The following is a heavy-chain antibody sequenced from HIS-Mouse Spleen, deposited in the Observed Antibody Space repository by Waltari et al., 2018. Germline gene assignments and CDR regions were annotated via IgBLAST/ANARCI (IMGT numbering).Heavy chain of an antibody. CDR2: TYYRSKWYN. Sequence: QVQLQQSGPGLVKPSQTLPLTCSISGDSVSTNSPACNWISHSPSRGLEWMGRTYYRSKWYNDYAVSVKSRITINPDTSKNQFSLQLNSVTPEDTAVYYCARGFTGDGIWDDAFDIWGQGTMVTVSS. V-gene: IGHV6-1*01. CDR1: GDSVSTNSPA. J-gene: IGHJ3*02. D-gene: IGHD7-27*01. CDR3: ARGFTGDGIWDDAFDI.